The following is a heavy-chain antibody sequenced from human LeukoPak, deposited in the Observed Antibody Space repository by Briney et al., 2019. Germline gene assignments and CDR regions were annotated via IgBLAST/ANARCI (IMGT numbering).Heavy chain of an antibody. D-gene: IGHD5-18*01. Sequence: PSETLSLTCTVSGGSISSYYWSWTRQPPGKGLEWIGYIYYSGSTNYNPSLKSRVTISVDTSKNQFSLKLSSVTAADTAVYYCAREGRGYSYGLFDYWGQGTLVTVSS. J-gene: IGHJ4*02. CDR1: GGSISSYY. CDR2: IYYSGST. V-gene: IGHV4-59*01. CDR3: AREGRGYSYGLFDY.